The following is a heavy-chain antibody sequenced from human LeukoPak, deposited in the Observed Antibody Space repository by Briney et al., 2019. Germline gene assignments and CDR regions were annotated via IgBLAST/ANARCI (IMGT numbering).Heavy chain of an antibody. CDR3: ARDQSSGSGSYTDY. CDR2: ISAYNGNT. J-gene: IGHJ4*02. V-gene: IGHV1-18*01. CDR1: GYTFTNYG. Sequence: ASVKVSCKASGYTFTNYGFSWVRQAPGQGLEGMGYISAYNGNTNYAQKLQGRVTMTTDTATSTAYMELRSLRADDAAVYYCARDQSSGSGSYTDYWGQGTLVTVSS. D-gene: IGHD3-10*01.